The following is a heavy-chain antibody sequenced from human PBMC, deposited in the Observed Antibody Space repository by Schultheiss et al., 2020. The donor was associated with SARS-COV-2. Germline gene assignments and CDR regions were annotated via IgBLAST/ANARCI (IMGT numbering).Heavy chain of an antibody. D-gene: IGHD3-22*01. Sequence: GGSLRLSCAASGFTFRDYAVSWVRQAPGKGLEWVGFIRRKSYGGTTEYAASVKGRFTISRDDSKSIAYLQMNSLKTEDTAVYYCTNGVYYYETSGFYSWGQGTLVTVSS. V-gene: IGHV3-49*04. CDR2: IRRKSYGGTT. J-gene: IGHJ4*02. CDR3: TNGVYYYETSGFYS. CDR1: GFTFRDYA.